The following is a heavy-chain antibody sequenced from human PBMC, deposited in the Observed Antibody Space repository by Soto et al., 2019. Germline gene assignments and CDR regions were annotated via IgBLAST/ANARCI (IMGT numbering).Heavy chain of an antibody. J-gene: IGHJ4*02. CDR3: ARGANSLILTGHQGY. D-gene: IGHD3-9*01. CDR2: ISTSNN. V-gene: IGHV3-21*01. CDR1: GFIFSSYT. Sequence: GGSLRLSCAASGFIFSSYTMHWVRQAPGKGLEWVSSISTSNNYYAVSVRGRFTISKDNAKKSLYLQMNSLRAEDTAVYYCARGANSLILTGHQGYWGQGTMVTVYS.